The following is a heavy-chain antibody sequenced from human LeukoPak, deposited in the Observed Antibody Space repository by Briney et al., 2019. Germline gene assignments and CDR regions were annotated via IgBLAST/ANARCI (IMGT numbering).Heavy chain of an antibody. D-gene: IGHD5-12*01. Sequence: GRSLRLSCTASGFTLSDYALSWFRQAPGKGLEWVGFIRSKAYGGTTESAASVKGRVTISRVDSKNIAYLQMNSLKIDDTGVYYCTRESGYSGYIGGWFDPWGQGTLVTVSS. CDR2: IRSKAYGGTT. CDR3: TRESGYSGYIGGWFDP. J-gene: IGHJ5*02. V-gene: IGHV3-49*03. CDR1: GFTLSDYA.